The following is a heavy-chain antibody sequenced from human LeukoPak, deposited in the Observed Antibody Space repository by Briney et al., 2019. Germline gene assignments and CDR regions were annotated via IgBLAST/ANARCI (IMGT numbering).Heavy chain of an antibody. CDR3: ARVMGSYSFDY. CDR1: GFTFSDYY. CDR2: ISNSGDTI. Sequence: GGSLRLSCAASGFTFSDYYMSWIRQAPGEGLEWVSYISNSGDTIYYADSVKGRCTISRDNAKNSLYLQMNSLRAEDTAVYYCARVMGSYSFDYGGQGTLVTDSS. D-gene: IGHD1-26*01. J-gene: IGHJ4*02. V-gene: IGHV3-11*01.